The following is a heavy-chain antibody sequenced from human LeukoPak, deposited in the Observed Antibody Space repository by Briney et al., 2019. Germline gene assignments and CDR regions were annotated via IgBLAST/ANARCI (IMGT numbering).Heavy chain of an antibody. J-gene: IGHJ4*02. Sequence: GGSLRLSCTASGFTFSTYWMDWVRQAPGKGLEWVANIKRDGSEKYYVDSVKGRFTISRDNAKNSLYLQMNSLRAEDTALYYCAKDRAVAGTATVDFDYWGQGTLVTVSS. CDR1: GFTFSTYW. D-gene: IGHD6-19*01. CDR3: AKDRAVAGTATVDFDY. V-gene: IGHV3-7*03. CDR2: IKRDGSEK.